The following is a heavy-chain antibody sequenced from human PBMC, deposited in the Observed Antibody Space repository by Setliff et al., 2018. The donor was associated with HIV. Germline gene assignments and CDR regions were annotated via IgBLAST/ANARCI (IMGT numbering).Heavy chain of an antibody. CDR1: GVSFSGYY. CDR2: IDHSGST. D-gene: IGHD4-17*01. J-gene: IGHJ3*02. Sequence: SETLSLTCAVYGVSFSGYYWNWIRQTPGKGLEWIGEIDHSGSTNYNPSLKSRVTISVDTSKNQISLRLNSLTAADTAVYYCARGTTLNVVPDAFDIWGQGTMVTVSS. CDR3: ARGTTLNVVPDAFDI. V-gene: IGHV4-34*01.